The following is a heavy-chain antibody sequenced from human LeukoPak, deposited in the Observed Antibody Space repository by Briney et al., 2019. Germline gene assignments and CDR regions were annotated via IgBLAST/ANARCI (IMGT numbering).Heavy chain of an antibody. Sequence: SETLSLTCTVSGDSFSYFYWSWIRQPPGKGLEWIGYIYNSGSTSYNPSLRNRVTISLDTSKNQFSLKLSSVTAADTAIYYCARGVVAAAGRTFDFWGQGTLVTVSS. CDR3: ARGVVAAAGRTFDF. CDR2: IYNSGST. V-gene: IGHV4-59*01. J-gene: IGHJ4*02. D-gene: IGHD6-13*01. CDR1: GDSFSYFY.